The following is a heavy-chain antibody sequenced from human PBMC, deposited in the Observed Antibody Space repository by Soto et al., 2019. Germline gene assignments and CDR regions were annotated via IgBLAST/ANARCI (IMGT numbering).Heavy chain of an antibody. CDR3: ARQSSVPSYYYYGMDV. V-gene: IGHV5-10-1*01. J-gene: IGHJ6*02. CDR2: IDPSDSYT. CDR1: GYSFTSYW. Sequence: GESLKISCKGSGYSFTSYWISWVRQMPGKGLEWMGRIDPSDSYTNYGPSFQGHVTISADKSISTAYLQWSSLKASDTAMYYCARQSSVPSYYYYGMDVWGQGTTVTVSS. D-gene: IGHD6-6*01.